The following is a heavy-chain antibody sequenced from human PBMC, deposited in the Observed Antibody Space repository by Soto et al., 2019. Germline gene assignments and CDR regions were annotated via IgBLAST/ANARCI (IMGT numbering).Heavy chain of an antibody. CDR3: AREGDGYRSRGVAY. J-gene: IGHJ4*02. V-gene: IGHV1-69*01. D-gene: IGHD5-12*01. CDR2: ILPIFGTA. CDR1: GGTFSSYA. Sequence: QVQLVQSGAEVKKPGSSVKVSCKASGGTFSSYAISWVRQAPGQGLEWMGGILPIFGTANYAQKFQGRVTITADESTSTADMELSSLRSEDTAVYYCAREGDGYRSRGVAYWGQGTLVTVSS.